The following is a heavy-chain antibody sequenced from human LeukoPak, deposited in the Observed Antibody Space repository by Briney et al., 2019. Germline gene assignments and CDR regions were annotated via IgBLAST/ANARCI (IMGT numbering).Heavy chain of an antibody. CDR3: ARCYGSGSYDWFDP. V-gene: IGHV4-59*01. J-gene: IGHJ5*02. D-gene: IGHD3-10*01. Sequence: SETLSLTCTVSGVSISSYYWSWIRQPPGKGLEWIGYIYYSGSTNYNPSLKSRVTISVDTSKNQFSLKLSSVTAADTAVYYCARCYGSGSYDWFDPWGQGTLVTVSS. CDR1: GVSISSYY. CDR2: IYYSGST.